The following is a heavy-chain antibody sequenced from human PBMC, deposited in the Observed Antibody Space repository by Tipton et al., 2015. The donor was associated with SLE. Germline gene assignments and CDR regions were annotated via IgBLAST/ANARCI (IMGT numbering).Heavy chain of an antibody. D-gene: IGHD3-10*01. CDR1: GGSISSYY. Sequence: TPSLTCTVSGGSISSYYWSWIRQPPGKGLEWIGYIYYSGSTNYNPSLKSRVTISVDTSKNQFSLKLSSVTAADTAVYYCARDRGGVAFDIWGQGTMVTVSS. CDR3: ARDRGGVAFDI. CDR2: IYYSGST. J-gene: IGHJ3*02. V-gene: IGHV4-59*01.